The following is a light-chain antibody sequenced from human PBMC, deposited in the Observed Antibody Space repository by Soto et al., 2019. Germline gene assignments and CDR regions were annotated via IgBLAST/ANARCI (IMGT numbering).Light chain of an antibody. CDR3: QQFDNVPRYT. CDR1: QDISNY. Sequence: DIQLTQSLSSLSASVGDRVTITCQASQDISNYLNWYQQKPGKAPKLLIYDASNLETGVPSRFSGRGSGTDFTFTISSLQPEDIATYYCQQFDNVPRYTFGQGTKLQIK. V-gene: IGKV1-33*01. CDR2: DAS. J-gene: IGKJ2*01.